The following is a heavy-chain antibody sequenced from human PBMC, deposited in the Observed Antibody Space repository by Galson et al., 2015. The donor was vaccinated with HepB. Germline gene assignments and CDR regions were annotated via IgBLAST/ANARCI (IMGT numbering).Heavy chain of an antibody. V-gene: IGHV1-69*13. D-gene: IGHD6-13*01. J-gene: IGHJ4*02. CDR2: IIPIFGTA. Sequence: SVKVSCKASGGTFSSYAISWVRQAPGQGLEWMGGIIPIFGTANYAQKFQGRVTITADESTSTAYMELSSLRSEDTAVYYCARDRSSSSWNFDYWGQGTLVTVSS. CDR1: GGTFSSYA. CDR3: ARDRSSSSWNFDY.